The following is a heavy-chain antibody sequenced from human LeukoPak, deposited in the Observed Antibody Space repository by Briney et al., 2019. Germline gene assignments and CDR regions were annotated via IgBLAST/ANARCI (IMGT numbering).Heavy chain of an antibody. CDR2: IRYDGSNK. Sequence: GGSLRLSCAASGFTFSSYAMHWVRQAPGKGLEWVAFIRYDGSNKYYADSVKGRFTISRDNSKNTLYLQMNSLRAEDTAVYYCQSEVVPAAHHDAFDIWGQGTMVTVSS. D-gene: IGHD2-2*01. CDR3: QSEVVPAAHHDAFDI. J-gene: IGHJ3*02. CDR1: GFTFSSYA. V-gene: IGHV3-30*02.